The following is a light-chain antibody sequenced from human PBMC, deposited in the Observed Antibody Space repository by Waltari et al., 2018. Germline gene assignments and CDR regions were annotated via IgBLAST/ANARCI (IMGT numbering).Light chain of an antibody. CDR3: SDCV. CDR2: AVT. J-gene: IGLJ3*02. V-gene: IGLV2-8*01. Sequence: QSALTQPSSASASPGQSVTISCPCTSSDVIDYNFVSWCQQHPGTAPQFLIYAVTKRPSGVPDRFSDSKSGNTASLTVSGLQAEDETDAGSSDCVFGGGTKLTV. CDR1: SSDVIDYNF.